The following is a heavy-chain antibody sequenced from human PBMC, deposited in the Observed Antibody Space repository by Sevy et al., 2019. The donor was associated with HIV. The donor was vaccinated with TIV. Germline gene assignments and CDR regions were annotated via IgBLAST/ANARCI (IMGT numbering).Heavy chain of an antibody. J-gene: IGHJ4*02. CDR3: STDDLISY. CDR1: GFDFANAW. Sequence: GGSLRLSCTASGFDFANAWMNWVRQAPGKGLEWVGHIKSITDGGAADYAEPGKGRFTISRHDSKNTLYLHMNSLKAEDTAVYYCSTDDLISYWGRGTLVTVSS. CDR2: IKSITDGGAA. D-gene: IGHD3-3*02. V-gene: IGHV3-15*07.